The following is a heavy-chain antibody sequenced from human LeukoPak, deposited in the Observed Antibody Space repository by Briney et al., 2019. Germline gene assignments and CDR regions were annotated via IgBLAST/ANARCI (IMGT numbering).Heavy chain of an antibody. CDR3: ARGGVDYSGSGTFYLLYYFDY. Sequence: GGSLRLSCAASGFTFSSYCMNWVRQAPGKGLEWVSSISSSSSYIYYADSVKGRFTISRDDPHNTLYLQMNSLRAEDTAVYFCARGGVDYSGSGTFYLLYYFDYWGQGALVTVSS. J-gene: IGHJ4*02. D-gene: IGHD3-10*01. CDR1: GFTFSSYC. CDR2: ISSSSSYI. V-gene: IGHV3-21*04.